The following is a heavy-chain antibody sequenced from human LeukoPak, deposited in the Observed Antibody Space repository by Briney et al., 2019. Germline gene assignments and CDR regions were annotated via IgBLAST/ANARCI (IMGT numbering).Heavy chain of an antibody. CDR2: INHSGST. Sequence: KPSETLSLTCAVYGGSFSGYYWSWIRQPPGKGLEWIGEINHSGSTNYNPSLKSRVTISVDASKNQFSLKLSSVTAADTAVYYCARGGVGCSSTSGYGFGDYYYYYMDVWGKGTTVTVSS. CDR1: GGSFSGYY. V-gene: IGHV4-34*01. CDR3: ARGGVGCSSTSGYGFGDYYYYYMDV. D-gene: IGHD2-2*01. J-gene: IGHJ6*03.